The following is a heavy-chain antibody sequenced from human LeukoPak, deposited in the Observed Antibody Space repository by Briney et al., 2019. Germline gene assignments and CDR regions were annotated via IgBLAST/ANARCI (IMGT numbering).Heavy chain of an antibody. Sequence: ASMKVSCKPSGYTFSAFYIYWVRQAPGQGLECMGWINPNSGVTNYPQKFQGRVTMTRDTSIGTAYMELSGLRSDDTAMYYCAVRSTVAIPIYWGQGTLVTVSS. J-gene: IGHJ4*02. D-gene: IGHD5-12*01. CDR1: GYTFSAFY. CDR3: AVRSTVAIPIY. V-gene: IGHV1-2*02. CDR2: INPNSGVT.